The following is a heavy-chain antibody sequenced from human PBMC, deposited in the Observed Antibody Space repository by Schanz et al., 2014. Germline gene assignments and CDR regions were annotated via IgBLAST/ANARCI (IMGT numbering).Heavy chain of an antibody. CDR1: GFTFSDYY. D-gene: IGHD1-7*01. CDR2: ISHNSHYT. Sequence: QVQLVESGGGLVKPGGSLRLSCAASGFTFSDYYMSWIRQAPGKGLEWVSYISHNSHYTNYADSVKGRFTISRDNSKNTLSLQMNSLRAEDTAVYYCAKELRPGTERPRGNFDYWGQGTLVTVSS. J-gene: IGHJ4*02. V-gene: IGHV3-11*05. CDR3: AKELRPGTERPRGNFDY.